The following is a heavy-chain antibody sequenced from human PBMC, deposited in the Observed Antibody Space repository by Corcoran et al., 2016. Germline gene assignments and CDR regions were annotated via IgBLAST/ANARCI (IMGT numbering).Heavy chain of an antibody. CDR3: ARGSASGYAFDY. CDR2: IYPDDFDT. CDR1: GYIFTNYW. Sequence: EVQLVQSGAEVKKSGESLRISCKASGYIFTNYWLGWVRQMPEKGLEWTGLIYPDDFDTRYSPSSQGQVTISVDKSISTAYLQWSSLKASDTAIYYCARGSASGYAFDYLGQGNLVTVSS. V-gene: IGHV5-51*01. D-gene: IGHD6-25*01. J-gene: IGHJ4*02.